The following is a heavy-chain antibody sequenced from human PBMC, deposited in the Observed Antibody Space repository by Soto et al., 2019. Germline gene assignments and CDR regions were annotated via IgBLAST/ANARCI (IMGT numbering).Heavy chain of an antibody. Sequence: ASVKVSCKASGDTFTSYAMHWVRQAPGQRLEWMGWINAGNGNTKYSQKFQGRVTITRDTSASTAYMELSSLRSEDTAVYYCARVDRTYYDILTGYYPCFDYWGQGTLVTVSS. CDR1: GDTFTSYA. J-gene: IGHJ4*02. CDR3: ARVDRTYYDILTGYYPCFDY. CDR2: INAGNGNT. D-gene: IGHD3-9*01. V-gene: IGHV1-3*01.